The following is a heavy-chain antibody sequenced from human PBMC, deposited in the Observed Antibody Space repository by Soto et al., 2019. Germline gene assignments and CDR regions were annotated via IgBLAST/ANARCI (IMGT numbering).Heavy chain of an antibody. J-gene: IGHJ4*02. CDR1: GGSFSGYY. V-gene: IGHV4-34*01. Sequence: QVQLQQWGAGLLKPSETLSLTCAVYGGSFSGYYWSWIRQPPGKGLERIGGINHSGSTNYNPSLKSRVTISVDTSKNQFSLKLSSVTAADTAVYYCAREVATSHPFDYWGQGTLVTVSS. CDR2: INHSGST. D-gene: IGHD5-12*01. CDR3: AREVATSHPFDY.